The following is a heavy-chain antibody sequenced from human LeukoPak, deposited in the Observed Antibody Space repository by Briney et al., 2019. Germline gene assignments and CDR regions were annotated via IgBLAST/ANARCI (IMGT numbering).Heavy chain of an antibody. CDR1: GYTFTSYY. D-gene: IGHD6-13*01. J-gene: IGHJ4*02. CDR2: INPSGGST. V-gene: IGHV1-46*01. Sequence: AXXKVSXKASGYTFTSYYMHWVRQAPGQGLEWMGIINPSGGSTSYAQKFQGRVTMTRDTSTSTVYMELSSLRSEDTAVYYCARGQQLVPDYWGQGTLVTVSS. CDR3: ARGQQLVPDY.